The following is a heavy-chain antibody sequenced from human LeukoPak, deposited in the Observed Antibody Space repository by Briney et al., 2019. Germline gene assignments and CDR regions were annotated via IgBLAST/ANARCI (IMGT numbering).Heavy chain of an antibody. CDR3: ARVGATDPHFDY. Sequence: SETLSLTCTVSGGSISSYYWSWIRQPPGKGLEWIGYIYYSGSTNYNPSLKSRVTISVDTSKNQFSLKLSSVTAADTAVYYCARVGATDPHFDYWGQGTLVTVSS. D-gene: IGHD1-26*01. J-gene: IGHJ4*02. CDR1: GGSISSYY. CDR2: IYYSGST. V-gene: IGHV4-59*01.